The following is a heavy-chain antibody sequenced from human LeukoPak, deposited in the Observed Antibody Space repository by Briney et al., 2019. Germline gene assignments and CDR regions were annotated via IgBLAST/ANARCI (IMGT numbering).Heavy chain of an antibody. J-gene: IGHJ6*02. CDR3: ARHGRGYCSSTSCDTHGIDV. CDR2: IYPGDSDT. V-gene: IGHV5-51*01. Sequence: GESLKISCKGSGYSFTSYWIGWLRQLPGKGLEGMGSIYPGDSDTRYNPSFQGQVTISAEKSLSTAYLQWSSLKASDTAMYYCARHGRGYCSSTSCDTHGIDVWGQETTVTVSS. D-gene: IGHD2-2*02. CDR1: GYSFTSYW.